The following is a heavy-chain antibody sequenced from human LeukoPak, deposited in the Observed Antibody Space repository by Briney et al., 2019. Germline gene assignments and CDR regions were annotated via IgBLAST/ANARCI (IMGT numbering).Heavy chain of an antibody. CDR2: ISYDGSNK. CDR1: GFTFSSYA. CDR3: ATQSAVYSSSWYAFDY. Sequence: GGSLRLSCAASGFTFSSYAMHWVRQAPGKGLEWVAVISYDGSNKYYADSVKGRFTISRDNSKNTLYLQMNSLRAEDTAVYYCATQSAVYSSSWYAFDYRGQGTLVTVSS. J-gene: IGHJ4*02. V-gene: IGHV3-30*04. D-gene: IGHD6-13*01.